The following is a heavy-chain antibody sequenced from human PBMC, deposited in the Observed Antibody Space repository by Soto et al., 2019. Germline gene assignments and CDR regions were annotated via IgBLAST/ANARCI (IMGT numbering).Heavy chain of an antibody. J-gene: IGHJ6*02. Sequence: GGSLRLSCAASGFTFSSYSMHWVRQAPGKGLEWVSYISSSSSTIYYADAVKGRFTISRDKAKNSLYLQKNGLIDEDTAVYYCARATGTEYTADYYYGMDVWDQGTTVTVSS. CDR2: ISSSSSTI. V-gene: IGHV3-48*02. CDR3: ARATGTEYTADYYYGMDV. CDR1: GFTFSSYS. D-gene: IGHD2-8*02.